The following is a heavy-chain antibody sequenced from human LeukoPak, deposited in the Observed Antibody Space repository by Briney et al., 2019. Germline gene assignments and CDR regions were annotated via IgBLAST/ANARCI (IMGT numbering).Heavy chain of an antibody. CDR1: GFTFSTYW. V-gene: IGHV3-7*01. CDR2: INQDGSEK. Sequence: GGFLRLSCAASGFTFSTYWMSWVRQAPGKGLEWVANINQDGSEKNYVDSVKGRFTTSRDNPKNSLYLQMNSLRAEDTAVYYCARPRYCSSTNCYIDYWGQGTLVAVYS. D-gene: IGHD2-2*01. CDR3: ARPRYCSSTNCYIDY. J-gene: IGHJ4*02.